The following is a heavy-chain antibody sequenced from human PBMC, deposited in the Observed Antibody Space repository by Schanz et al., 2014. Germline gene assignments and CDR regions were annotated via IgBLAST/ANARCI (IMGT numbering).Heavy chain of an antibody. D-gene: IGHD3-10*01. CDR1: GFTFRTYL. V-gene: IGHV3-48*02. CDR2: ISSSGTTS. Sequence: EVQLVESGGGLVQPGGSLRLSCAASGFTFRTYLMNWVRQAPGKGLEWVSFISSSGTTSYYADSVKGRFTISRDNAKNSLYLQMNSLRDEDTAVYYCARDGERKGMWPYYFDYWGQGTLVTVSS. CDR3: ARDGERKGMWPYYFDY. J-gene: IGHJ4*02.